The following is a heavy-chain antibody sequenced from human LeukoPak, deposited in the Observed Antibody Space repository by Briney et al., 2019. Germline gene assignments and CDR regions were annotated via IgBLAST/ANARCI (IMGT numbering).Heavy chain of an antibody. V-gene: IGHV3-53*01. J-gene: IGHJ5*02. CDR2: IYSGGTT. CDR1: GFTVSSNY. CDR3: ARHSSSWSFDP. D-gene: IGHD6-13*01. Sequence: AGGSLRLSCAASGFTVSSNYMSWVRQAPGKGLEWVSAIYSGGTTYYADSVKGRFTISRDNSKNTLYLQMNSLRAEDTAVYYCARHSSSWSFDPWGQGTLVTVSS.